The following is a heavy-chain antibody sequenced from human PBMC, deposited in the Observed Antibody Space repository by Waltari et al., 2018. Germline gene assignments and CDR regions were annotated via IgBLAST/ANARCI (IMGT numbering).Heavy chain of an antibody. CDR1: GFSLGSDG. D-gene: IGHD3-10*01. CDR2: ISYDGSNE. V-gene: IGHV3-30*18. J-gene: IGHJ6*02. Sequence: QVQLVEAGGGMVQPGRSLRLSCVASGFSLGSDGMQWVSQAPGKGLEWVAFISYDGSNEYYRDSVKGRFTISRDNSKNRLSLQMNSLTPEDTAVYHCVKWDYSGSGFSHFYPMDVWGQGTTVTVS. CDR3: VKWDYSGSGFSHFYPMDV.